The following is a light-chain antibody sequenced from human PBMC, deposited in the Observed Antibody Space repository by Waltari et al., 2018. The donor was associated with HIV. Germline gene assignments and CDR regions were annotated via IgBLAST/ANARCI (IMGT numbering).Light chain of an antibody. CDR3: QSYDSSLSGPV. Sequence: QSVLTQPPSVSGAPGQRVTISCTGSSSNIGAGYDVHWYQQLPGTAPKLLIYGTSNRPSGVPDRFSGSKSGTAASLAITGLQAEDEADDYCQSYDSSLSGPVFGGGTKLTVL. J-gene: IGLJ2*01. V-gene: IGLV1-40*01. CDR2: GTS. CDR1: SSNIGAGYD.